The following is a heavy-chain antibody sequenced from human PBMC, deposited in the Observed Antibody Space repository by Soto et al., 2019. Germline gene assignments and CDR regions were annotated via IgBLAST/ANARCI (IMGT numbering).Heavy chain of an antibody. Sequence: PGGSLRLSCAASGLTFSSYWMDWVRQAPGKGLEWVANINQDGSEKHYVDSVKGRFTISRDNAKNSLYLQMSSLTAEDSALYYCSPSLDYWGQGTLVTVSS. CDR1: GLTFSSYW. CDR2: INQDGSEK. V-gene: IGHV3-7*01. CDR3: SPSLDY. J-gene: IGHJ4*02.